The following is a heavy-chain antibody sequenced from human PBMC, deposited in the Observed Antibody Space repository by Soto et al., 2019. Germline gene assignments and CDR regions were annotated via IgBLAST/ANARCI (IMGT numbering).Heavy chain of an antibody. D-gene: IGHD4-17*01. CDR2: VRDSGANT. CDR3: ARARRTYGDYFDL. Sequence: EVQLLESGGGLVQPGGYLRLSCEASGFTFSTYAMTWVRQAPGMGLEWVLSVRDSGANTYYADSVKGRFTISRDNSKNTLYLQMNSLRGNDTALYFCARARRTYGDYFDLGGQGTVVTVSS. V-gene: IGHV3-23*01. CDR1: GFTFSTYA. J-gene: IGHJ4*02.